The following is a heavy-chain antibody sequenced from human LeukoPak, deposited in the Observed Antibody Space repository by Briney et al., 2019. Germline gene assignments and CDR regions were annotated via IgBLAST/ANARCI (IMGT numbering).Heavy chain of an antibody. CDR2: IYHNGAT. J-gene: IGHJ4*02. V-gene: IGHV4-4*02. CDR3: ARNGGNSDYDY. CDR1: GGSISSSSSIC. D-gene: IGHD4-23*01. Sequence: SETLSLTCAVSGGSISSSSSICWTWVRQPPGEGLEWIGEIYHNGATNYNPSLKNRVTMLLDKSKNQFFLKLNSVTAADTAVYYCARNGGNSDYDYWGQGTLVTVSA.